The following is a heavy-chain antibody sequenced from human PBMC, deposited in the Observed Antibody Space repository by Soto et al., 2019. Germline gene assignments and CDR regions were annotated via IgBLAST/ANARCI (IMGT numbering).Heavy chain of an antibody. CDR3: ATARFLEWLPKVYAFDI. J-gene: IGHJ3*02. V-gene: IGHV1-24*01. D-gene: IGHD3-3*01. Sequence: ASVKVSCKVSGYTLTELSMHWVRQAPGKGLEWMGGFDPEDGETIYAQKFQGRVTMTEDTSTDTAYMELSSLRSEDTAVYYCATARFLEWLPKVYAFDIWGQGIMVTVSS. CDR1: GYTLTELS. CDR2: FDPEDGET.